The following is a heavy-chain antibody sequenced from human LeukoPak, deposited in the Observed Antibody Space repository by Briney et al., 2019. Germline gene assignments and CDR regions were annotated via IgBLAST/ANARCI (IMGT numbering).Heavy chain of an antibody. J-gene: IGHJ6*03. CDR2: IYPGDSDT. CDR3: ARWGGSGVLDYYYMDV. D-gene: IGHD3-10*01. CDR1: GYSFTSYW. Sequence: GESLKISCKGSGYSFTSYWIGWVRQMPGKGLEWMGIIYPGDSDTRYSPSFQGQVTISADRSISTAYLQWSSLKASDTAMYYCARWGGSGVLDYYYMDVWGKGTTVTISS. V-gene: IGHV5-51*01.